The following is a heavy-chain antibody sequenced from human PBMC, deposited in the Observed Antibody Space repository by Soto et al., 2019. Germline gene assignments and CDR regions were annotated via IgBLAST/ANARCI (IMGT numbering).Heavy chain of an antibody. J-gene: IGHJ4*02. CDR1: GGSFSGYC. Sequence: SETLSLTCAVYGGSFSGYCWSWIRQPPGKGLEWIGEINHSGSTNYNPSLKSRVTISVDTSKNQFSLKLSSVTAADTAVYYCARALGLEYSSSSYKAPFYFDYWGQGALVTVSS. CDR3: ARALGLEYSSSSYKAPFYFDY. CDR2: INHSGST. V-gene: IGHV4-34*01. D-gene: IGHD6-6*01.